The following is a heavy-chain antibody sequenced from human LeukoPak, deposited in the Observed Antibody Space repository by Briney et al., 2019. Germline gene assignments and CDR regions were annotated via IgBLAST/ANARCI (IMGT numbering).Heavy chain of an antibody. CDR3: ARDRVDIVASPFDY. CDR2: ISSSGSTI. Sequence: GGSLGLSCAASGFTFSDYYMSWIRQAPGKGLEWVSYISSSGSTIYYADSVKGRFTISRDNAKNSLYLQMNSLRAEDTAVYYYARDRVDIVASPFDYWGQGTLVTVSS. D-gene: IGHD5-12*01. J-gene: IGHJ4*02. CDR1: GFTFSDYY. V-gene: IGHV3-11*04.